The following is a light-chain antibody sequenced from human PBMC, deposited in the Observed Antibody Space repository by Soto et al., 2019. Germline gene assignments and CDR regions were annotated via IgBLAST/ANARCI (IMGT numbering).Light chain of an antibody. CDR2: DAS. CDR1: ENIATY. V-gene: IGKV3-11*02. Sequence: EIVLTQSPATLSLSPGERATLSCRASENIATYLAWYQQIPGQAPRLLISDASKRAPGIPARFSGSGSGRDFTLTISSLEPEDFSIYYCQQRTNWSPWTFGQGTKVEIK. J-gene: IGKJ1*01. CDR3: QQRTNWSPWT.